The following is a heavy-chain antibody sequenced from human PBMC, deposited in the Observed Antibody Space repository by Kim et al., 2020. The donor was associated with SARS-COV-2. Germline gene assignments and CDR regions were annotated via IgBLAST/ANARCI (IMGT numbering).Heavy chain of an antibody. CDR1: GFTFSNYA. CDR3: AKKYSNSLNEY. Sequence: GGSLRLSCAASGFTFSNYAMSWVRQAPGKGLEWVSAISGTGDSTYYADSVKGRFTISRDNSKNTLDLQMNSLRAEDTAVYYCAKKYSNSLNEYWGQGTLVTVSS. V-gene: IGHV3-23*01. CDR2: ISGTGDST. D-gene: IGHD6-6*01. J-gene: IGHJ4*02.